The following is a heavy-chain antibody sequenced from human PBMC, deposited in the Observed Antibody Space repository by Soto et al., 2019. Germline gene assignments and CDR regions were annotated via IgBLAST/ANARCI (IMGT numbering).Heavy chain of an antibody. CDR3: TRSIPGTTSSDY. D-gene: IGHD1-7*01. J-gene: IGHJ4*02. CDR2: SRDKGNSYST. CDR1: GFTFSDYY. Sequence: EVQLVESGGGLVQPGGSLRLSCAGSGFTFSDYYIDWVRQAPGKGLEWVGRSRDKGNSYSTDYAASVKGRFTVSRDASKNSLYLQMNSLKTADTSLYYCTRSIPGTTSSDYWGQGTLVTVSS. V-gene: IGHV3-72*01.